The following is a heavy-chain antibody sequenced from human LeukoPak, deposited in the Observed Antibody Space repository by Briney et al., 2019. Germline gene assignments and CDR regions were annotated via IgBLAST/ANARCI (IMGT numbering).Heavy chain of an antibody. Sequence: GGSLRLSCAASGFTFSSYAMHWVRQAPGKGLEWVAVISYDGSNKYYADSVKGRFTISRDNSKNTLYLQMNSLRAEDTAVYYCARDHGSYYYGMDVWGQGTTVTVSS. CDR2: ISYDGSNK. CDR3: ARDHGSYYYGMDV. J-gene: IGHJ6*02. V-gene: IGHV3-30-3*01. D-gene: IGHD1-1*01. CDR1: GFTFSSYA.